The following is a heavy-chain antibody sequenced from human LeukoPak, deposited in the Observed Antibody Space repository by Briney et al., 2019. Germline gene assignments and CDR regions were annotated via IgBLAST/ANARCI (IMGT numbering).Heavy chain of an antibody. CDR2: ITSSSSTI. V-gene: IGHV3-48*01. J-gene: IGHJ4*02. CDR3: AKNAGSGWSYDY. CDR1: GFTFSSYA. D-gene: IGHD6-19*01. Sequence: PGGSLRLSCAASGFTFSSYAMNWVRQAPGKGLEWVSYITSSSSTIYYADSVKGRFTLSRDNAKSSLFLQMNSLRAEDTAVYYCAKNAGSGWSYDYWGQGTLVTVSS.